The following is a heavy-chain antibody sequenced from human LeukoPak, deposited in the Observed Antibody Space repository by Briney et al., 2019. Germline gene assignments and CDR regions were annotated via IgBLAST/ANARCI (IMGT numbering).Heavy chain of an antibody. V-gene: IGHV5-51*01. Sequence: GESLKISCKGSGYSFANYWIGWVRQMPGNGLDWMGIIYPGDSDTRYSPSFQGLVSISADKSINTAYLQWSSLRASDTAMYYCARLDSNPLILYNWFDPWGQGTLVTVSS. D-gene: IGHD4-11*01. CDR2: IYPGDSDT. CDR1: GYSFANYW. CDR3: ARLDSNPLILYNWFDP. J-gene: IGHJ5*02.